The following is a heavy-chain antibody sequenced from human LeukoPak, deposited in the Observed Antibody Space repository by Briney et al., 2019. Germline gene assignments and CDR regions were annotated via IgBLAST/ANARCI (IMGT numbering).Heavy chain of an antibody. Sequence: GGSLRLSRAASGFSLRSYAIHWVRQAPGKGLEYVSAMSHDGGTTYYADSVKGRFTVSRHNSRNMVYLQMGGLRAEDMAVYYCTRGSGPLYFDFWGQGSQVTVSS. CDR2: MSHDGGTT. D-gene: IGHD6-19*01. V-gene: IGHV3-64*02. CDR1: GFSLRSYA. CDR3: TRGSGPLYFDF. J-gene: IGHJ4*02.